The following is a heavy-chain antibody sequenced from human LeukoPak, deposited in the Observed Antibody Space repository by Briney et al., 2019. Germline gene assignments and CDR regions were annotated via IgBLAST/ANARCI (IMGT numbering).Heavy chain of an antibody. V-gene: IGHV1-46*03. CDR2: INPSGGST. CDR1: GYTFTIYY. CDR3: ARGGVVGATSSWFDP. D-gene: IGHD1-26*01. Sequence: ASVKVSCKASGYTFTIYYIHWVRQAPGQGLEWMGIINPSGGSTNYAQKFQGRVTMTRDTSTNTIYMELSSLRSEDTAVYSCARGGVVGATSSWFDPWGQGTLVTVSS. J-gene: IGHJ5*02.